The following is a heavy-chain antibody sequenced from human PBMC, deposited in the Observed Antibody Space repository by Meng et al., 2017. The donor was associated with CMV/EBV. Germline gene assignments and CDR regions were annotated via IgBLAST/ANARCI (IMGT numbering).Heavy chain of an antibody. V-gene: IGHV3-30*02. J-gene: IGHJ6*02. Sequence: GESLKIYCAASGFTFSNYGMHWVRQAPGKGLEWVAFIRYDGSKEDYGDSVQGRLTISRDNSKNTLYLQMNSLRADDTALYYCAKDSGGEGDMDVWGQGTTVTVSS. CDR2: IRYDGSKE. CDR3: AKDSGGEGDMDV. D-gene: IGHD3-10*01. CDR1: GFTFSNYG.